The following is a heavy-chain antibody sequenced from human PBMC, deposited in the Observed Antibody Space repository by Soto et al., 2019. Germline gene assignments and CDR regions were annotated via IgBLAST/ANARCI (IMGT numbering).Heavy chain of an antibody. CDR3: ARGALCSTTNCFGSGGFDI. D-gene: IGHD2-2*01. CDR1: GFTFSRYS. J-gene: IGHJ3*02. CDR2: ISSSGTYI. Sequence: LRLSCAASGFTFSRYSMNWVRQAPGKGLEWVSSISSSGTYIYYADSMKGRFTISRDNAKNSLFLQMNSLRAEDTAVYYCARGALCSTTNCFGSGGFDIWGQGTMVTVSS. V-gene: IGHV3-21*01.